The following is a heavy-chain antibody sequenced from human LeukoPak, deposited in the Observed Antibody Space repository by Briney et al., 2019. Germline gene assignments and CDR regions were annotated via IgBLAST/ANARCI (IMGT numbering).Heavy chain of an antibody. CDR3: ARDLPLPLYGDYTGDAFDI. V-gene: IGHV1-18*01. Sequence: GASVKVSCKASGYTFTSYGISWGRQTPGQGREWVGWISAYNGNTNYAQKLQGRGTMTTDTSTSTDYMELRSLRSDDTAVYYCARDLPLPLYGDYTGDAFDIWGQGTMVTVSS. J-gene: IGHJ3*02. CDR2: ISAYNGNT. CDR1: GYTFTSYG. D-gene: IGHD4-17*01.